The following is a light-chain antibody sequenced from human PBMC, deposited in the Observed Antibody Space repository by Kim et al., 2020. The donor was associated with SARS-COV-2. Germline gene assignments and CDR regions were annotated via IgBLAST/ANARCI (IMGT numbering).Light chain of an antibody. CDR2: GAS. CDR1: QSVSSSY. Sequence: EIVLTQSPGTLSLSPGERVTLSCRASQSVSSSYLAWYQQKPGQAPRLLIYGASSRATGISGRFSGSGSGTDFTLTISRLEAEDFAVYYCQKYGSSFGEGTRVEIK. CDR3: QKYGSS. V-gene: IGKV3-20*01. J-gene: IGKJ4*01.